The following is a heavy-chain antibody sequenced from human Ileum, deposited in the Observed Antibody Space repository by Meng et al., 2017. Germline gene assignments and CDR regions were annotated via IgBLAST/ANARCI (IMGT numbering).Heavy chain of an antibody. Sequence: VPCREPVLDRGKTVWTPVLTGAVSGDTVINTNCCSWVRQPPGKGLELICQIYLSCSTNYNPYLTSRVTISVDKTRNQFSLKLRSVTAADTAVYYCVRHGSESYPYLEYWGQGTLVTVSS. CDR1: GDTVINTNC. J-gene: IGHJ4*02. D-gene: IGHD3-10*01. CDR3: VRHGSESYPYLEY. CDR2: IYLSCST. V-gene: IGHV4-4*02.